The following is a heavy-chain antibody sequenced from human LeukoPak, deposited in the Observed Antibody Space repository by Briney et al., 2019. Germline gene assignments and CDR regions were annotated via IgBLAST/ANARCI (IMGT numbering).Heavy chain of an antibody. J-gene: IGHJ4*02. Sequence: GGSLRLSCSASGFTFSTYAMRWVRQAPGKGLEFVSAISSTGDSTCYADSVKGRFTVSRDNSGNTLYLQMSSLRAEDAAVYYCARDRSIASDYWGQGTLVTVSS. V-gene: IGHV3-64D*06. D-gene: IGHD6-6*01. CDR3: ARDRSIASDY. CDR1: GFTFSTYA. CDR2: ISSTGDST.